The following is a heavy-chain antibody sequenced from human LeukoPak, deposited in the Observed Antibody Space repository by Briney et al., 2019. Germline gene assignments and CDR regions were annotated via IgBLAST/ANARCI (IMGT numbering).Heavy chain of an antibody. CDR2: IIPIFGTA. CDR3: ASTSGQLVPYNWFDP. D-gene: IGHD6-6*01. Sequence: SVKVSCKASGGTFSSYAISWVRQAPGQGLEWMGGIIPIFGTANYAQKFQGRVTITADESTSTAYMELSSLRSEDTAVYYCASTSGQLVPYNWFDPWGQGTLVTVSS. J-gene: IGHJ5*02. CDR1: GGTFSSYA. V-gene: IGHV1-69*13.